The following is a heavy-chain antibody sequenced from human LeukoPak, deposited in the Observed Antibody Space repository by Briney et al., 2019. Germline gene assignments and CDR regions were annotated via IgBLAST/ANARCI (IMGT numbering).Heavy chain of an antibody. V-gene: IGHV4-34*01. Sequence: SETLSLTCAVYGGSFSGYYWSWIRQPPGKGLEWIGEINHSGSTNYNPSLKSRVTISVDTSKNQFSLKLSSVTAADTAVYYCSRGRGSEKLPDYWYYYGMDVWGQGTTVTVSS. D-gene: IGHD1-7*01. CDR2: INHSGST. J-gene: IGHJ6*02. CDR3: SRGRGSEKLPDYWYYYGMDV. CDR1: GGSFSGYY.